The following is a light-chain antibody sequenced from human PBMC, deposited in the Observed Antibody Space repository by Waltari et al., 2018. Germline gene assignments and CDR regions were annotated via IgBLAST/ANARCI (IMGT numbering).Light chain of an antibody. J-gene: IGLJ1*01. CDR1: SLRSYY. Sequence: SSELTQDPAVSVALGQTVRITCQGDSLRSYYATWYQQKAGQAPILVIYGQNNRPSGIPDRFSGSYSGRPASLTLTGAQAEDAADYYCSSRDSGAHRHVFGTGTKVTVL. CDR3: SSRDSGAHRHV. V-gene: IGLV3-19*01. CDR2: GQN.